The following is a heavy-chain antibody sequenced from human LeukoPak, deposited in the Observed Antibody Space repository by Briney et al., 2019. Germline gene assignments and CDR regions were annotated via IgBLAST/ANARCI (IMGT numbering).Heavy chain of an antibody. V-gene: IGHV1-69*13. CDR3: AIHPTPPSITIFGVVIQIFDY. CDR1: GGTFSSYA. CDR2: IIPIFGTA. Sequence: SVKVSCKASGGTFSSYAISWVRQAPGQGLEWMGGIIPIFGTANYAQKFQGRVTITADESTSTAYMELSSLRSEDTAVYYCAIHPTPPSITIFGVVIQIFDYWGQGTLVTVSS. J-gene: IGHJ4*02. D-gene: IGHD3-3*01.